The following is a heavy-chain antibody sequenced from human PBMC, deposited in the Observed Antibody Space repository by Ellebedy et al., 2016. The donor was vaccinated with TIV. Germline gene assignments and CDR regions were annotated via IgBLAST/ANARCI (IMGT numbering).Heavy chain of an antibody. CDR1: GGSVSSSTYY. CDR2: VHYSGST. D-gene: IGHD2-8*01. J-gene: IGHJ6*02. V-gene: IGHV4-39*07. CDR3: VRGLGYCTNGVCRKDV. Sequence: MPGGSLRLSCTVSGGSVSSSTYYWGWVRQPPGKGLEWLGSVHYSGSTYYNPSPGSRVTISADTSKNQFSLNLTSVTAAETAVYYCVRGLGYCTNGVCRKDVWGQGTTVTVSS.